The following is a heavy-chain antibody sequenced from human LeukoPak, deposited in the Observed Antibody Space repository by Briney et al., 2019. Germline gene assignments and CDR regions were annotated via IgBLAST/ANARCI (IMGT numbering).Heavy chain of an antibody. D-gene: IGHD6-19*01. CDR1: GYTFTIYG. V-gene: IGHV1-18*01. Sequence: ASVKVSCKASGYTFTIYGISWVRQAPGQGLELMGWISAYNGNTNYAQKLQGRVTMTTDTSTSTAYMELRSLRSDDTAVYYCASSRSGWYWDFDYWGQGTLVTVSS. J-gene: IGHJ4*02. CDR3: ASSRSGWYWDFDY. CDR2: ISAYNGNT.